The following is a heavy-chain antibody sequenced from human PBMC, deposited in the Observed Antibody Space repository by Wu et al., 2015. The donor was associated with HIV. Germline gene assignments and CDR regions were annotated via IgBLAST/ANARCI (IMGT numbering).Heavy chain of an antibody. CDR1: GGTFSSYA. D-gene: IGHD6-13*01. CDR3: ASPAGPGDGSSWSLYYYYGMDV. CDR2: IIPIFGTA. V-gene: IGHV1-69*05. J-gene: IGHJ6*04. Sequence: QVQLVQSGAEVKKPGSSVKVSCKASGGTFSSYAISWVRQAPGQGLEWMGGIIPIFGTANYAQKFQGRVTITTDESTSTAYMELSSLRSEDTAVYYCASPAGPGDGSSWSLYYYYGMDVWAEGTTVTVSS.